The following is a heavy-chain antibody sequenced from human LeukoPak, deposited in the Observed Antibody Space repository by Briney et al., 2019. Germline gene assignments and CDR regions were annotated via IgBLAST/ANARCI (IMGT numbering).Heavy chain of an antibody. D-gene: IGHD5-18*01. CDR3: ARNGGYDQDV. Sequence: PSETLSLTCAVFGDSISNNNCYSWVRQSPGKGLEWIGEICPRGGINYNPSLKTRVIITGDRPKNQFSLNLISVTAADSAVYYCARNGGYDQDVWGQGTTVTVSS. J-gene: IGHJ6*02. CDR1: GDSISNNNC. CDR2: ICPRGGI. V-gene: IGHV4-4*02.